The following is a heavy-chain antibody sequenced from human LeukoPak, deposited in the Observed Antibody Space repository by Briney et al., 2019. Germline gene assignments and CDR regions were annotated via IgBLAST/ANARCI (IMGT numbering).Heavy chain of an antibody. CDR1: GYSFTGYY. J-gene: IGHJ4*02. CDR3: ASWAGGNAPVASFDY. Sequence: APVKVSCKPSGYSFTGYYMHWMRQAPGQGLEWMGWINLNSGDTNYAEKFQGRVTMTRDTSISTAYVELSRLRYDDTAVYYCASWAGGNAPVASFDYWGQGTLVTVSS. D-gene: IGHD1-14*01. CDR2: INLNSGDT. V-gene: IGHV1-2*02.